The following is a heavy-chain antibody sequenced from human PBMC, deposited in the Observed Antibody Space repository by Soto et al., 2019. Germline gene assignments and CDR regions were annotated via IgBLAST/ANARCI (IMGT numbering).Heavy chain of an antibody. Sequence: PSETLSLTCAVYGGSFSGYYWSWIRQPPGKGLEWIGEINHSGSTNYNPSLKSRVTISVDTSKNQFSLKLSSVTAADTAVYYCARGTYCSSTSCLRTTNYYYYYYMDVWGKGTTVTVSS. CDR3: ARGTYCSSTSCLRTTNYYYYYYMDV. CDR1: GGSFSGYY. V-gene: IGHV4-34*01. CDR2: INHSGST. D-gene: IGHD2-2*01. J-gene: IGHJ6*03.